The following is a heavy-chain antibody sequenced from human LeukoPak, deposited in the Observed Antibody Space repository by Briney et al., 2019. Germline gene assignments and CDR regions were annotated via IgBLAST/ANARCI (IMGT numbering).Heavy chain of an antibody. CDR1: GFTFSSYW. CDR2: IKQDGSEK. CDR3: ARDITMIVVADAFDI. V-gene: IGHV3-7*01. D-gene: IGHD3-22*01. J-gene: IGHJ3*02. Sequence: GGSLRLSCAASGFTFSSYWMSWVRQAPGKGLEWVANIKQDGSEKYYVDSVKGRFTISRDNAKNSLYLQMNSLRAEDTAVYYCARDITMIVVADAFDIWGQGTMVTVSS.